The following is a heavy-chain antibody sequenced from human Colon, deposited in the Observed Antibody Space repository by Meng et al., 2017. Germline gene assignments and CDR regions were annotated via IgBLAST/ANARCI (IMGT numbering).Heavy chain of an antibody. V-gene: IGHV4-61*08. J-gene: IGHJ4*02. Sequence: QVQLQGSGPGLVRPSATPSFTWAAPGASVRSPDHQWGWVRQPPGKGLEWIGYARIDYANTNYNPSLKSRVNVSLDTSKNQFSLNVRSVTAADTAVYYCARDYWGSLDFWGQGILVTVSS. CDR1: GASVRSPDHQ. CDR3: ARDYWGSLDF. D-gene: IGHD3-16*01. CDR2: ARIDYANT.